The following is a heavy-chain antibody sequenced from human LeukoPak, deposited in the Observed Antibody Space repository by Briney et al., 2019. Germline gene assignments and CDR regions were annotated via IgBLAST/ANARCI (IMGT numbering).Heavy chain of an antibody. D-gene: IGHD3-22*01. Sequence: PGGPLSPSFEASGLTFSTYAMGWFRKAPGKGLDWSSAISGSGGSTYYADSVKGRFTISRDNSKNTLYLQMNSLRAEDTAVYYCAKTTHDSSGYYYFGYWGQGTLVTVSS. CDR3: AKTTHDSSGYYYFGY. CDR2: ISGSGGST. J-gene: IGHJ4*02. V-gene: IGHV3-23*01. CDR1: GLTFSTYA.